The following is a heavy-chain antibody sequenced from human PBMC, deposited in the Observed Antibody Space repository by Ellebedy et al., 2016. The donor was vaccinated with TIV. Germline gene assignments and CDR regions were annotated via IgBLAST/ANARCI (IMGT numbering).Heavy chain of an antibody. D-gene: IGHD4-17*01. CDR1: GGSISSSSYY. CDR3: ARHGHPDYGDYRGFDY. CDR2: TYHSGST. J-gene: IGHJ4*02. Sequence: SETLSLXXTVSGGSISSSSYYWGWIRQPPGKGLEWIGSTYHSGSTYYNPFLKSRVTLSVDTSKKQSSLNLSSVTAADTAVYYCARHGHPDYGDYRGFDYWGQGTLVTVSS. V-gene: IGHV4-39*01.